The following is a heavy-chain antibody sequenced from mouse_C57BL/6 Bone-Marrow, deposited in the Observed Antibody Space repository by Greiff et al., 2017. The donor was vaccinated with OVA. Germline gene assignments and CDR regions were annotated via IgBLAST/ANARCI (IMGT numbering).Heavy chain of an antibody. V-gene: IGHV5-4*01. Sequence: EVQRVESGGGLVKPGGSLKLSCAASGFTFSSYAMSWVRQTPEKRLEWVATISDGGSYTYYPDNVKGRFTISRDNAKNNLYLQMSHLKSEDTAMYYCARDPRYDFHAMDYWGQGTSVTVSS. CDR3: ARDPRYDFHAMDY. J-gene: IGHJ4*01. CDR2: ISDGGSYT. D-gene: IGHD2-4*01. CDR1: GFTFSSYA.